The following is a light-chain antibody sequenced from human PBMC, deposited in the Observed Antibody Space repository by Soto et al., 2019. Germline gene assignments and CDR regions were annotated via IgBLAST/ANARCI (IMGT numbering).Light chain of an antibody. J-gene: IGKJ2*01. V-gene: IGKV1-33*01. CDR2: DAS. Sequence: IQMTQSPSSLSASVGDRVTITCQASQDIRNYLNWYQQEPGKAPKLLIYDASNLETGVPSRFSGSGSGTDFTFTISSLQPEDTATYYCQQYDNLPTYTFGQGTKLEIK. CDR1: QDIRNY. CDR3: QQYDNLPTYT.